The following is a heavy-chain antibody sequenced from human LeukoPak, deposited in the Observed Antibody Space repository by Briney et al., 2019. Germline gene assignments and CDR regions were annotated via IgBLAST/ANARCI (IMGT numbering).Heavy chain of an antibody. Sequence: SETLSLTCTVSGRSISSSSYYWGWIRQPPGKGRQWIGSIYYSVSTNFNASLKSRVTISVDTSENQFSLKLSPVTAADTAVYYCARQNARPPSYSSGWYWFDPWGQGTLVTVSS. CDR2: IYYSVST. CDR3: ARQNARPPSYSSGWYWFDP. J-gene: IGHJ5*02. D-gene: IGHD6-19*01. CDR1: GRSISSSSYY. V-gene: IGHV4-39*01.